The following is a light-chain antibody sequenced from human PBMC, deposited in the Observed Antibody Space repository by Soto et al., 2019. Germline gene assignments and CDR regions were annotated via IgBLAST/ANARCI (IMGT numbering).Light chain of an antibody. CDR2: AAS. CDR1: QSVSSRS. V-gene: IGKV3-20*01. J-gene: IGKJ2*01. Sequence: EIVLTQSPGTLSLSPGERATLSCRASQSVSSRSLAWYQHKPGQAPRLLIYAASIRATSFPDRFSGSGSGTAFTLTISRLEPEALAVYYCQHYGDSPRYTFGQGTQLEI. CDR3: QHYGDSPRYT.